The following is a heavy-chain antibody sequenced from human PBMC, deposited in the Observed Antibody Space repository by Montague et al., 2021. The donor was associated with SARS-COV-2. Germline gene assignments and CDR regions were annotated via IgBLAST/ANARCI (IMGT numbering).Heavy chain of an antibody. CDR2: IYTSGST. CDR3: ARGPHYDILTSYYKDGMDV. V-gene: IGHV4-61*02. D-gene: IGHD3-9*01. J-gene: IGHJ6*02. CDR1: GGSISTGSYY. Sequence: TLSLTYTVSGGSISTGSYYWSWIRQPAGKGLEWIGRIYTSGSTNYNPSLKSRVTISVDTSKNQFSLKLSSVTAADTAVYYCARGPHYDILTSYYKDGMDVWGQGTTVTVSS.